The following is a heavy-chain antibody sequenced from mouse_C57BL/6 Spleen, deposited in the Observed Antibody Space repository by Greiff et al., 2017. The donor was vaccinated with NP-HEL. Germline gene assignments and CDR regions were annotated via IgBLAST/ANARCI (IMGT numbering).Heavy chain of an antibody. Sequence: EVQLQQSGPELVKPGASVKISCKASGYTFTDYYMNWVKQSHGKSLEWIGDINPNNGGTSYNQKFKGKATLTVDKSSSTAYMELRSLTSEDSAVYYCAREKKYGYDGYSGWYFDVWGTGTTVTVSS. J-gene: IGHJ1*03. V-gene: IGHV1-26*01. CDR1: GYTFTDYY. CDR3: AREKKYGYDGYSGWYFDV. D-gene: IGHD2-3*01. CDR2: INPNNGGT.